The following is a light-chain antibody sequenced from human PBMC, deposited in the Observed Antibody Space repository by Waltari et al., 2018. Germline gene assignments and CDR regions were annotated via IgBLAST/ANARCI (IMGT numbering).Light chain of an antibody. Sequence: DIQMTQSPSSLSASVGDRVTLTCRASQSISSYLNWYQQKPGKAPKLLIYAASSLQSGVPSRFSGSGSGTDFTLTISSLQPEDFATYYCQQSYSTPPSTFGQGTKVDIK. CDR2: AAS. J-gene: IGKJ1*01. CDR3: QQSYSTPPST. CDR1: QSISSY. V-gene: IGKV1-39*01.